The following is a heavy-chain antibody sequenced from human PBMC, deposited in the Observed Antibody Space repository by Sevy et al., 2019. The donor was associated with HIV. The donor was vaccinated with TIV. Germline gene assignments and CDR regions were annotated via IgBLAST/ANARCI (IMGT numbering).Heavy chain of an antibody. CDR2: IWDDGNSK. CDR1: GFTFRTYG. J-gene: IGHJ4*02. Sequence: GGSLRLSCAASGFTFRTYGMHWVRQAPGKGLEWVAVIWDDGNSKYSADSVKGRFTISRDNFKNTLYLQMNSLRAEDTAVYYCARGGSCTNGVCYGSIDYWGQGTLVTVSS. V-gene: IGHV3-33*01. CDR3: ARGGSCTNGVCYGSIDY. D-gene: IGHD2-8*01.